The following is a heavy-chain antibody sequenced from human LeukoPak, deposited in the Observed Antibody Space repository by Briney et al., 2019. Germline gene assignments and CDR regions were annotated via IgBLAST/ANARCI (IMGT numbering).Heavy chain of an antibody. CDR1: GASISTYY. J-gene: IGHJ5*02. CDR3: ARHQRDCSGGSCYVIAS. CDR2: IHNREGT. D-gene: IGHD2-15*01. Sequence: SDTLSLTCTVSGASISTYYWTWLRQPPGKAPEWIGYIHNREGTKYNPSLKSRVAISAHRPKNQFSLRLTSVTAADTALYYCARHQRDCSGGSCYVIASWGQGTLVSVS. V-gene: IGHV4-4*09.